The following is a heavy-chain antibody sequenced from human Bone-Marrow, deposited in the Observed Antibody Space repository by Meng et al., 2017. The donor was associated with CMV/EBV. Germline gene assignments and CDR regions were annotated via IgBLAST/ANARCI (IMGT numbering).Heavy chain of an antibody. J-gene: IGHJ2*01. CDR2: ISSSGSTI. CDR1: GFTFSSYW. V-gene: IGHV3-48*04. CDR3: ARGVTMVRGAWYFDL. D-gene: IGHD3-10*01. Sequence: GESLKISCAASGFTFSSYWMHWVRQAPGKGLEWVSYISSSGSTIYYADSVKGRFTISRDNAKNSLYLQMNSLRAEDTAVYYCARGVTMVRGAWYFDLWGRGTLVTVSS.